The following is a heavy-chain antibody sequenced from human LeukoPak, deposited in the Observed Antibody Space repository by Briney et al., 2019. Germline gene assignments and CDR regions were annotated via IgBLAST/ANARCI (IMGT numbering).Heavy chain of an antibody. V-gene: IGHV1-2*02. CDR2: INPNSGGT. CDR3: ARSSITMVRGVTGSLGY. CDR1: GYTFTGYY. Sequence: VKVSCKASGYTFTGYYMHWVRQAPGQGLEWMGWINPNSGGTNYAQKFQGRVTMTRDTSISTAYMELSRLRSDDTAVYYCARSSITMVRGVTGSLGYWGQGTLVTVSS. D-gene: IGHD3-10*01. J-gene: IGHJ4*02.